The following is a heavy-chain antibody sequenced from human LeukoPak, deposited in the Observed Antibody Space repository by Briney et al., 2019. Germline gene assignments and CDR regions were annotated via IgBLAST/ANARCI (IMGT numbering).Heavy chain of an antibody. CDR1: GYTFTGYY. D-gene: IGHD3-22*01. CDR2: INPNSGGT. CDR3: AIDYYDSSGKDY. Sequence: ASVKVSCKASGYTFTGYYMHWVRQAPGQGLEWMGWINPNSGGTNHAQKFQGRVTMTRDTSISTAYMELSRLRSDDTAVYYCAIDYYDSSGKDYWGQGTLVTVSS. J-gene: IGHJ4*02. V-gene: IGHV1-2*02.